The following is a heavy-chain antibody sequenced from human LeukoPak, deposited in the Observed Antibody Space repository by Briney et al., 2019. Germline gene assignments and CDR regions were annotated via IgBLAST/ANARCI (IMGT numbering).Heavy chain of an antibody. CDR3: AGTVDTDMVNAFDS. J-gene: IGHJ4*02. CDR2: IYYSGST. CDR1: GGSISSDEYY. V-gene: IGHV4-30-4*01. D-gene: IGHD5-18*01. Sequence: PSETLSLTCTVSGGSISSDEYYWSWLRQPPGKGLEWIGYIYYSGSTDYNPSLKSRVTISVDTSKNQFSLKLSSATAADTAVYYCAGTVDTDMVNAFDSWGQETLVTVSS.